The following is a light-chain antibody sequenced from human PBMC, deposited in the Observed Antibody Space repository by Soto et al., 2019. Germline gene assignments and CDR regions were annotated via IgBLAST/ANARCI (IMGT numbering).Light chain of an antibody. CDR2: AAS. CDR1: QGISSY. V-gene: IGKV1-9*01. CDR3: QQLNSYPIT. J-gene: IGKJ5*01. Sequence: IQVTQSPSSLSASVVSRVTITCRASQGISSYLAWYQQKPGKAPKLLIYAASTLQSGVPSRFSGSGSGTDFTLTISSLQPEDFATYYCQQLNSYPITFGQGTRLEIK.